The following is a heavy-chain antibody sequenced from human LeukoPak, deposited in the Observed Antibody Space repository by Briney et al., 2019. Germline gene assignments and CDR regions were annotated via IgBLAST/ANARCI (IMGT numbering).Heavy chain of an antibody. J-gene: IGHJ4*02. CDR1: GGSISSGSSY. D-gene: IGHD6-13*01. Sequence: SETLSLTCTVSGGSISSGSSYWGWIRQPPGKGLEWIGNIYYSGNTYYNPSLKSRVTISVDTSKNQFSLRLSSVTAADTAVYHCARGGYSSSWLSYWGQGTLVTVSS. CDR3: ARGGYSSSWLSY. V-gene: IGHV4-39*01. CDR2: IYYSGNT.